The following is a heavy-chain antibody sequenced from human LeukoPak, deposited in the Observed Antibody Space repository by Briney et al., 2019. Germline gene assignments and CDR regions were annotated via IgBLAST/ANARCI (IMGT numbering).Heavy chain of an antibody. CDR2: IDSSGNA. V-gene: IGHV4-39*07. J-gene: IGHJ4*02. CDR3: TRDRGQWLVNY. Sequence: PSETLSLTCTVSGGSISTSGYYWGWIRQPQGKGLEYFASIDSSGNAYYNPSLQSRVTISADTSKNQFSLKLSSVTAADTAVYYCTRDRGQWLVNYWGQGTLVTVSS. CDR1: GGSISTSGYY. D-gene: IGHD6-19*01.